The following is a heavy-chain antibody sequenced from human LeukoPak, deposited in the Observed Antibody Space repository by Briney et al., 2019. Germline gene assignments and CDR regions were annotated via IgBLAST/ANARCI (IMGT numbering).Heavy chain of an antibody. CDR3: ARGPIAVAGTGKFDY. CDR2: TYYRSKWYN. V-gene: IGHV6-1*01. Sequence: SQTLSLTCAISGDSVPSNSAAWNWIRQSPSRGLEWLGRTYYRSKWYNDYAVSVKSRITINPDTSKNQFSLQLNSVTPEDTAVYYCARGPIAVAGTGKFDYWGQGTLVTVSS. D-gene: IGHD6-19*01. J-gene: IGHJ4*02. CDR1: GDSVPSNSAA.